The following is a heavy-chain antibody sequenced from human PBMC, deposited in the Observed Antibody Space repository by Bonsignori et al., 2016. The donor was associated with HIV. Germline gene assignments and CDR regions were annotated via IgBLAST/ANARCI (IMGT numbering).Heavy chain of an antibody. V-gene: IGHV3-21*01. CDR3: ARGESGYYYNYFDY. Sequence: VRQAPGKGLEWVSSISSSSSNIYYAESVKGRFTISRDNAKNSLYLQMNSLRAEDTAVYYCARGESGYYYNYFDYWGQGTLVTVSS. J-gene: IGHJ4*02. CDR2: ISSSSSNI. D-gene: IGHD3-22*01.